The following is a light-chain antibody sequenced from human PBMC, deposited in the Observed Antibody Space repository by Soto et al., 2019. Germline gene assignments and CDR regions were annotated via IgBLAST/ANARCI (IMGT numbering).Light chain of an antibody. V-gene: IGKV3-15*01. CDR3: QQYTKWPLT. Sequence: EIVMTQSPATLPVSPGERATLSCRASQSVGSNLAWYQQKPGQAPRLLIHGASTRATGIAARFSGSGSGTEFTLTISSLQSEDSAVYYCQQYTKWPLTFGGGTKVEIK. CDR1: QSVGSN. CDR2: GAS. J-gene: IGKJ4*01.